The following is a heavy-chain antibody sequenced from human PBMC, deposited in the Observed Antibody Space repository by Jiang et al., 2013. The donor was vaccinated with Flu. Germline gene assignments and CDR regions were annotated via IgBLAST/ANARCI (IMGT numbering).Heavy chain of an antibody. J-gene: IGHJ3*02. D-gene: IGHD5-18*01. CDR2: IYYSGST. CDR1: GGSISSYY. CDR3: AISSGYSYGFGAFDI. V-gene: IGHV4-59*01. Sequence: GSGLVKPSETLSLTCTVSGGSISSYYWSWIRQPPGKGLEWIGYIYYSGSTNYNPSLKSRVTISVDTSKNQFSLKLSSVTAADTAVYYCAISSGYSYGFGAFDIWGQGTMVTVSS.